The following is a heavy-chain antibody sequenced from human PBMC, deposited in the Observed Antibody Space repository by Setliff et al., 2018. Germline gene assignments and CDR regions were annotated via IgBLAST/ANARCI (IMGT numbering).Heavy chain of an antibody. J-gene: IGHJ1*01. CDR3: VREGYSEYFQD. V-gene: IGHV4-39*07. CDR1: GDSISSGSHY. Sequence: SETLSLTCTVSGDSISSGSHYWGWIRQPPGKGLEWIGRIHYRGTTYSNVSLASRLTISVDTSKNQLSLTLSSVTAADTAVYYCVREGYSEYFQDWGRGTLVTVSS. CDR2: IHYRGTT. D-gene: IGHD1-1*01.